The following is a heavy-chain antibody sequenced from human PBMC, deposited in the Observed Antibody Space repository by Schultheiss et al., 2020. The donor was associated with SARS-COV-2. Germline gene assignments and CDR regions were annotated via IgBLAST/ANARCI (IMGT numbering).Heavy chain of an antibody. CDR1: GGSISSYY. CDR2: IYTSGST. D-gene: IGHD2-2*01. J-gene: IGHJ6*02. V-gene: IGHV4-4*07. Sequence: SETLSLTCTVSGGSISSYYWSWIRQPPGKGLEWIGRIYTSGSTNYNPSLKSRVTISVDTSKNQFSLKLSSVTAADTAVYYCARVPGYCSSTSCSYYYGMDVWGQGTTVTVSS. CDR3: ARVPGYCSSTSCSYYYGMDV.